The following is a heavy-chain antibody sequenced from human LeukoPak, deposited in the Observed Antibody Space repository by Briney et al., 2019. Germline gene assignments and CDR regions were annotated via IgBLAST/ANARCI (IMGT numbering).Heavy chain of an antibody. D-gene: IGHD5-18*01. Sequence: TGGSLRLSCAASGFTFSSYGMHWVRQAPGKGLEWVAVIWYDGSNKYYADSVKGRFTISRDNSKNTLYLQMNSLRAEDTAVYYCARGETWIQLWPNDYWGQGTLVTVSS. J-gene: IGHJ4*02. CDR1: GFTFSSYG. CDR3: ARGETWIQLWPNDY. V-gene: IGHV3-33*08. CDR2: IWYDGSNK.